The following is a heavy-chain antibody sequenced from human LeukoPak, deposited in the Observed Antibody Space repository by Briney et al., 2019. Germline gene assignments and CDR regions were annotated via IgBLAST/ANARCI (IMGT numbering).Heavy chain of an antibody. CDR1: GYTFTSYG. CDR3: ARGVAARLFDWFDP. CDR2: ISAYNGNT. Sequence: ASVKVSCKASGYTFTSYGISWVRQAPGQGLEWMGWISAYNGNTNYAQKLQGRVTMTTGTSTSTAYMELRSLRSDDTAVYYCARGVAARLFDWFDPWGQGTLVTVSS. J-gene: IGHJ5*02. D-gene: IGHD6-6*01. V-gene: IGHV1-18*01.